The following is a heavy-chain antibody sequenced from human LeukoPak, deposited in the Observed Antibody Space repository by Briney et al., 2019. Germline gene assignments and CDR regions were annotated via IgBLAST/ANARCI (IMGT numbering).Heavy chain of an antibody. CDR3: ARHTWSGYDLGDY. J-gene: IGHJ4*02. V-gene: IGHV5-51*01. Sequence: GESLKISFKGSGYSFTSYWIGWVRQMPGKGLEWMGTIYPGDSDDRYSPAFQGQVTISADKSISTAYLQWSSLRASDTAMYYCARHTWSGYDLGDYWGQGTLVTVSS. CDR2: IYPGDSDD. D-gene: IGHD5-12*01. CDR1: GYSFTSYW.